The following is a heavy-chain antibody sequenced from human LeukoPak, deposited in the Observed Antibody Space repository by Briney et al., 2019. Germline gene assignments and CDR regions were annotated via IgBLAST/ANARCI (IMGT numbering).Heavy chain of an antibody. J-gene: IGHJ3*02. CDR3: AIGGLYDYVWGSYRYKSAFDI. CDR1: GFTFSSYS. D-gene: IGHD3-16*02. Sequence: PGGSLRLSCAASGFTFSSYSMNWVRQAPGKGLEWVSSISSSSSYIYYADSVKGRFTISIDNAKNSLYLQINSLRAEDTAVYYCAIGGLYDYVWGSYRYKSAFDIWGQGTMVTVSS. V-gene: IGHV3-21*01. CDR2: ISSSSSYI.